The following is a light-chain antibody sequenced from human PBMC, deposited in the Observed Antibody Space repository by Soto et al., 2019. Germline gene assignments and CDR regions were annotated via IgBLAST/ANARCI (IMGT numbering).Light chain of an antibody. CDR1: QSISSF. Sequence: IVLTQSPGTLSLSPGERTTLSCRASQSISSFLAWYQQKPGQAPRLLIYGASNRATGIPARFSGSGSGTDFTLTISGLEPEDFAVYYCQQHFNGPITFGQGTRLEIK. CDR2: GAS. CDR3: QQHFNGPIT. J-gene: IGKJ5*01. V-gene: IGKV3-11*01.